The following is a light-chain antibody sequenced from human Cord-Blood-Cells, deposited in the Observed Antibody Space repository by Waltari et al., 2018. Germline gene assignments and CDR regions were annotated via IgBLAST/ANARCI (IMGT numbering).Light chain of an antibody. J-gene: IGKJ1*01. Sequence: DIQMTHSPSTLSASVGDRVTITCRASQSISSWLAWYQQKPGKAPKLLIYKASSLESGVPSRFSGSGSGTEFTLTISSLQPDDFATYYCQQGWTFGQGTKVEIK. CDR2: KAS. CDR3: QQGWT. V-gene: IGKV1-5*03. CDR1: QSISSW.